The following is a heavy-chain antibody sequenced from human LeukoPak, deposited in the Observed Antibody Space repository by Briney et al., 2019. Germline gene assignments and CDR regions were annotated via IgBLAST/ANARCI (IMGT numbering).Heavy chain of an antibody. CDR3: ARDLYYDILTGYYNDY. V-gene: IGHV3-21*01. CDR2: ISSSSSYI. Sequence: GGSLSLSCAASGFTFSSYSMNWVRQAPGKGLEWVSSISSSSSYIYYADSVKGRFTISRDNAKNSLYLQMNSLRAEDTAVYYCARDLYYDILTGYYNDYWGQGTLVTVSS. D-gene: IGHD3-9*01. CDR1: GFTFSSYS. J-gene: IGHJ4*02.